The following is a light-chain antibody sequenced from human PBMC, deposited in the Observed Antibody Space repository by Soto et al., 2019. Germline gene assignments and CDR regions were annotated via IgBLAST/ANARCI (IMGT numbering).Light chain of an antibody. J-gene: IGKJ3*01. CDR2: WAS. CDR1: QSVLYSSNNKNH. Sequence: DIVMTQSPDSLAVSLGERATINCKSSQSVLYSSNNKNHLTWFQQKPGQPPKLLIYWASTRESGVPDRFSGSGSGTDFTLTISSLQAEDVAVYYCQKYNSAPFTFGPGTKVDIK. V-gene: IGKV4-1*01. CDR3: QKYNSAPFT.